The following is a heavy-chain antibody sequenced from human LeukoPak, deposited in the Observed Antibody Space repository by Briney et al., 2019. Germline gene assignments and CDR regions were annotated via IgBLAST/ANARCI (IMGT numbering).Heavy chain of an antibody. V-gene: IGHV4-59*08. J-gene: IGHJ4*02. CDR3: ARRMTTVTH. CDR1: GASINSYY. CDR2: IYYSGIT. D-gene: IGHD4-11*01. Sequence: SETLSLTCTVSGASINSYYWSWIRQPPGKGLEWLGYIYYSGITNYNPSLKSRVTISVDTSRNQFSLKLSSVTAADTAVYYCARRMTTVTHWGQGTLVTVSS.